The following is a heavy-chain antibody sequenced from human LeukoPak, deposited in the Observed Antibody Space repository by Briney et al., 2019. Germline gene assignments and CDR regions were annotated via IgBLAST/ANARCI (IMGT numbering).Heavy chain of an antibody. V-gene: IGHV4-59*01. CDR1: GGSISSYY. Sequence: SETLFLTCSVSGGSISSYYWSWIRQPPGKGLEWIGYIYYSGSTNYNPSLKSRVTISVDTSKNQYSLKLSSVTAADTAVYYCAREVVVTAAFHIWGQGTMVTVSS. CDR3: AREVVVTAAFHI. J-gene: IGHJ3*02. D-gene: IGHD2-21*02. CDR2: IYYSGST.